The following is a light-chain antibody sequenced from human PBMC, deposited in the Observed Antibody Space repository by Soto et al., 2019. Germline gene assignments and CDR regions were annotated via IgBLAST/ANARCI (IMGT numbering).Light chain of an antibody. CDR3: AAWDDGLNGVV. Sequence: QSVLTQPPSASGTPGQRVTISCSGSSSNIGSNTVNWYQQLPGTAPKLLIYSNNQRPSGVTDRFSGSKSGTSASLAISGLQSEDEANYYCAAWDDGLNGVVFGGGTKLTVL. CDR1: SSNIGSNT. CDR2: SNN. V-gene: IGLV1-44*01. J-gene: IGLJ2*01.